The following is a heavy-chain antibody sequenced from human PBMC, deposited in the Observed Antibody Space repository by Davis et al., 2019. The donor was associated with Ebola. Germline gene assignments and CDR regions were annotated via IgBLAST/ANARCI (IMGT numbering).Heavy chain of an antibody. CDR2: ISSSGSTI. CDR1: GFTFSSYE. D-gene: IGHD3-22*01. J-gene: IGHJ4*02. CDR3: ARDSSGYYRNFDY. V-gene: IGHV3-48*03. Sequence: PGGSLRLSCAASGFTFSSYEMNWVRQAPGKGLEWVSYISSSGSTIYYADSVKGRFTISRDNAKNSLYLQMNSLRAEDTAVYYCARDSSGYYRNFDYWGQGTLVTVSS.